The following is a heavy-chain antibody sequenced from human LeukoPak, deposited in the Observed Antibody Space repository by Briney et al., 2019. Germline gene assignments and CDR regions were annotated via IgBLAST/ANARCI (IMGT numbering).Heavy chain of an antibody. Sequence: SSETLSLTCTVSGGSISSGGYYWSWIRQHPGKGLEWTGYIYYSGSTYYNPSLKSRVTISVDTSRNQFSLKLSSVTAADTAVYYCARYQGSLDYWGQGTLVTVSS. V-gene: IGHV4-31*03. CDR2: IYYSGST. D-gene: IGHD1-26*01. CDR1: GGSISSGGYY. J-gene: IGHJ4*02. CDR3: ARYQGSLDY.